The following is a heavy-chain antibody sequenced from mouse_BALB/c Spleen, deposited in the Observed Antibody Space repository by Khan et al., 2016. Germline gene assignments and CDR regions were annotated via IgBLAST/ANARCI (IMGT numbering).Heavy chain of an antibody. CDR3: TRSRYFDF. V-gene: IGHV1-4*02. J-gene: IGHJ2*01. CDR1: GYTFTDYT. Sequence: QVQLKESATELARPGASVKMSCKASGYTFTDYTMHWVKLSPGQGLEWIGYFNPTSGKIENNQQFKDKTTLTADKSSNTAYLELSSLTSDDSAVYYCTRSRYFDFWGQGTTLTVSS. CDR2: FNPTSGKI.